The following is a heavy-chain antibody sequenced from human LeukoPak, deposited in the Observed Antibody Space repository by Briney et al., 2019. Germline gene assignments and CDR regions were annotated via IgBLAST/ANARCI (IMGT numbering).Heavy chain of an antibody. Sequence: GGSLRLSCAASGFTFSDFAMIWVRQPPGKGLEWVSSTFQGGGEIHYADSVRGRFTISRDNAKNSLYLQMSSLRVEDTAVYYCTRDPRHFDSCGQGTLVTVSS. CDR2: TFQGGGEI. V-gene: IGHV3-21*01. CDR1: GFTFSDFA. J-gene: IGHJ5*01. CDR3: TRDPRHFDS. D-gene: IGHD6-6*01.